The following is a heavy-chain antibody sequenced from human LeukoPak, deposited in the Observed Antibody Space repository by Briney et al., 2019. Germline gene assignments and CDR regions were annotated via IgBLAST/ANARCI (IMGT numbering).Heavy chain of an antibody. CDR3: TRARHYESSGYYIDAFDI. V-gene: IGHV3-49*04. J-gene: IGHJ3*02. D-gene: IGHD3-22*01. Sequence: GGSLRLSCTASQFTFADYIMTWVRQAPGKGLEWVGLIRRHSFGGTTEYAASVKGRFTISRDDSKSIAYLQMDSLKTEDTAVYFCTRARHYESSGYYIDAFDIWGQGTTVIVSS. CDR2: IRRHSFGGTT. CDR1: QFTFADYI.